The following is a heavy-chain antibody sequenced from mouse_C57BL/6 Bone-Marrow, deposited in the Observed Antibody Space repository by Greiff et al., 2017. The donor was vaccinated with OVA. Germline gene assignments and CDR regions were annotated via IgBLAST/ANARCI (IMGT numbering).Heavy chain of an antibody. CDR1: GYAFSSSW. CDR2: IYPGDGDT. V-gene: IGHV1-82*01. Sequence: QVQLQQSGPELVKPGASVKISCKASGYAFSSSWMNWVKQRPGKGLEWIGRIYPGDGDTNYNGKFKGKATLTADKSSSTAYMQLSSLTSEDSAVYFWARRRYYYGSHAMDYWGQGTSVTDSS. CDR3: ARRRYYYGSHAMDY. D-gene: IGHD1-1*01. J-gene: IGHJ4*01.